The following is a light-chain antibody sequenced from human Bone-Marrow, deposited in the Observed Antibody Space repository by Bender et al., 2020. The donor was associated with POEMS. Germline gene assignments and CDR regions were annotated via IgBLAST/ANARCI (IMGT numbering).Light chain of an antibody. CDR1: KLGETD. CDR2: KDY. CDR3: QVWSDSEHCV. V-gene: IGLV3-1*01. J-gene: IGLJ1*01. Sequence: SFEVTQSHSVSVSPGQTAIITCSGDKLGETDAAWYQQRPGQSPQLVMYKDYKRPSGTPDRFSGSKSGTSASLAITGLQAEDEADYYCQVWSDSEHCVFGTGTKVTVL.